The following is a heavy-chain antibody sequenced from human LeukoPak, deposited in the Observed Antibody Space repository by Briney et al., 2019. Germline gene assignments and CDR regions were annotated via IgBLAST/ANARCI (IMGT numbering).Heavy chain of an antibody. CDR3: ARALNLEWSDY. Sequence: TGGSLRLSCAASGFTFSNHYMSWVRQAPGKGLEWVANIKPDGSEKECVDSVKGRFTISRDNARNSLYLQMGSLRAEDTAVYYCARALNLEWSDYWGQGTLVTVSS. D-gene: IGHD3-3*01. CDR2: IKPDGSEK. J-gene: IGHJ4*02. CDR1: GFTFSNHY. V-gene: IGHV3-7*01.